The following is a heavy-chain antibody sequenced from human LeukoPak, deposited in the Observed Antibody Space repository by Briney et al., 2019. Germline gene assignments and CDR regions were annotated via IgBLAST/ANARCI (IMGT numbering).Heavy chain of an antibody. CDR2: INTSGGST. J-gene: IGHJ4*02. CDR3: ARDGDCSGGSCYLVY. CDR1: GYRFTSYY. D-gene: IGHD2-15*01. V-gene: IGHV1-46*01. Sequence: ASVKVSCTASGYRFTSYYMHWVRQAPGKGLEWMGVINTSGGSTNYARKFQVRVTVTRDMSTSTLYMELSSLRSEDTAVYYCARDGDCSGGSCYLVYWGQGTLVTVSS.